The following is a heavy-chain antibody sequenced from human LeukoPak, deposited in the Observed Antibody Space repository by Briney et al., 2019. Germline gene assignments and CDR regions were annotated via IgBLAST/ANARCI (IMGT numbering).Heavy chain of an antibody. CDR2: IYSGGST. V-gene: IGHV3-53*01. D-gene: IGHD6-6*01. J-gene: IGHJ4*02. Sequence: GGSLRLSCAASGFSVSNNYMSWVRQAPGKGLEWVSVIYSGGSTYYADSVKGRFTISRDNSKNTLYLQMSSLRAEDTAVYYCARAVTDLYSSSIYFDYWGQGTLVTVSS. CDR3: ARAVTDLYSSSIYFDY. CDR1: GFSVSNNY.